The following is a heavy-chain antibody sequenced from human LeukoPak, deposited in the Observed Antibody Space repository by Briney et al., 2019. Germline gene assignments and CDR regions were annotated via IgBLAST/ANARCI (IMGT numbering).Heavy chain of an antibody. D-gene: IGHD1-14*01. CDR1: GFTFSTYW. J-gene: IGHJ4*02. CDR2: IKPDGSEK. CDR3: ARGQLADNQ. Sequence: GGSLRLSCATSGFTFSTYWMCWVRQTPGKGLEWVAKIKPDGSEKSYVDSVKGRFTISRDNAKNSVYLQMNSLRVEDTAVYYCARGQLADNQWGQGALVTVSS. V-gene: IGHV3-7*01.